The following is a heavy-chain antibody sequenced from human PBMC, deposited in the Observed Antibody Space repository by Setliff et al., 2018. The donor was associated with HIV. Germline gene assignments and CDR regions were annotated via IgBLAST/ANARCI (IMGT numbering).Heavy chain of an antibody. J-gene: IGHJ4*02. CDR3: ARSPRIGVAGEFEY. V-gene: IGHV4-4*09. D-gene: IGHD6-19*01. CDR2: IYTSGSV. CDR1: GGSISTYY. Sequence: SETLSLTCTVSGGSISTYYWSWIRQPPGRGLEWIGYIYTSGSVNYNPSLNSRVTISVDTSKNQFSLKVNSVTAADTAVYYCARSPRIGVAGEFEYWGQGTLVTVSS.